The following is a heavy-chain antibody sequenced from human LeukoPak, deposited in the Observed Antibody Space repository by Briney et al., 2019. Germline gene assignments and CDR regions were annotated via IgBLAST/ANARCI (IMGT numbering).Heavy chain of an antibody. CDR1: GYTLTELS. CDR3: AALGYCSSTSCYTFDY. Sequence: ASAKVSCKVSGYTLTELSMHWVRQAPGKGLEWMGGFDPEDGETIYAQKFQGRVTMTEDTSTDTAYMELSSLRSEDTAVYYCAALGYCSSTSCYTFDYWGQGTLVTVSS. J-gene: IGHJ4*02. CDR2: FDPEDGET. V-gene: IGHV1-24*01. D-gene: IGHD2-2*02.